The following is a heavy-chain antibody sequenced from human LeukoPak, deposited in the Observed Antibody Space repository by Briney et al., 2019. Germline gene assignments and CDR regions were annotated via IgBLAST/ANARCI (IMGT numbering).Heavy chain of an antibody. D-gene: IGHD2-21*02. Sequence: PGGSLRLSCVASGFTFSSYSMNWVRQAPGKGLEWVSSIDSGSSYIYYGDSVKGRFTISRDNAKNSLFLQMNSRRAEDTAVYYCARLRYCGSDCPPRASDIWGQGTMVTVSS. J-gene: IGHJ3*02. CDR2: IDSGSSYI. CDR3: ARLRYCGSDCPPRASDI. CDR1: GFTFSSYS. V-gene: IGHV3-21*01.